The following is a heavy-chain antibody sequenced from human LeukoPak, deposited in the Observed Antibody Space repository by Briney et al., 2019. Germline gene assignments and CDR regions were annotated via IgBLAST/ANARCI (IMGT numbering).Heavy chain of an antibody. J-gene: IGHJ4*02. CDR3: ARSGLPGIAVAADFDY. CDR1: GFTFSSYE. D-gene: IGHD6-19*01. Sequence: GGSLRLSCTASGFTFSSYEMNWVRQAPGKGLEWVSYITSSGSIIYYADSVKGRFTISRDNAKNSLFLQMNSLRAEDTAVYYCARSGLPGIAVAADFDYWGQGTLVTVSS. CDR2: ITSSGSII. V-gene: IGHV3-48*03.